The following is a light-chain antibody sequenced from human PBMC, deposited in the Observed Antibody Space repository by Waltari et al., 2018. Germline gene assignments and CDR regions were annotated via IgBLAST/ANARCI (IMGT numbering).Light chain of an antibody. CDR3: QTWARASAV. V-gene: IGLV3-1*01. CDR2: QHN. Sequence: SYELTQPPSVSVSPGQTARITCSGDRLGNKYVSWYQQKSGQSPVLVNYQHNRRPSGIPVRFSGSNSGDTATMIISGTQAMDEADFFCQTWARASAVFGGGTKLTVL. CDR1: RLGNKY. J-gene: IGLJ3*02.